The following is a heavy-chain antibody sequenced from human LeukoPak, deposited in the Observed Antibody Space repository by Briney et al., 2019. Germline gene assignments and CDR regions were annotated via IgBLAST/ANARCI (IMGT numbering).Heavy chain of an antibody. Sequence: GGSLRLSCAASGVTFSSYWMSWVRQAPGKGLEWVANIKQDGSEKYYVDSVKGRFTISRDNAKNSLYLQMNSLRAEDTAVYYCARQGYNWIYWGQGTLVTVSS. V-gene: IGHV3-7*01. J-gene: IGHJ4*02. CDR3: ARQGYNWIY. D-gene: IGHD1-20*01. CDR1: GVTFSSYW. CDR2: IKQDGSEK.